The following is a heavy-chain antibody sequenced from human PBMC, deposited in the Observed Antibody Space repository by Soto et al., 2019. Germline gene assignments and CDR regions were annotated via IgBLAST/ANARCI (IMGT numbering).Heavy chain of an antibody. J-gene: IGHJ4*02. CDR2: ISGSGDST. CDR3: ARRGPGTYFDY. D-gene: IGHD6-13*01. V-gene: IGHV3-23*01. CDR1: GFTFSSYA. Sequence: GGSLRLSCAASGFTFSSYAMSWVRQARGKGLEWVSVISGSGDSTYYADSVKGRFTISRDNSKNTLYLQMNSLRAEDTAVYYCARRGPGTYFDYWGQGTLVTVSS.